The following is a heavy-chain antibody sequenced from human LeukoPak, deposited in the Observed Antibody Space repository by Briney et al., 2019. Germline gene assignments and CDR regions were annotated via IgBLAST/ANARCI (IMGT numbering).Heavy chain of an antibody. D-gene: IGHD3-10*01. CDR2: ISYDDSIK. V-gene: IGHV3-30-3*01. CDR1: GFDFSVYA. Sequence: GGSLRLSCGASGFDFSVYAVHWVRQAPGKGLEWVAGISYDDSIKYNADSVKGRFTISRDNSKNMLYLQMNSLRAEDTAVYYCARESGWGLPHAFDFWGQGTMITVSS. J-gene: IGHJ3*01. CDR3: ARESGWGLPHAFDF.